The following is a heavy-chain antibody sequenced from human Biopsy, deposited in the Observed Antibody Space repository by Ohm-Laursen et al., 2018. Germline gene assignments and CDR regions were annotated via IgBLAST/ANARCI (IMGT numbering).Heavy chain of an antibody. CDR3: AKDVRVKVQLDGMDV. J-gene: IGHJ6*02. CDR2: ISWHSGSR. V-gene: IGHV3-9*01. CDR1: GFTFDDYA. D-gene: IGHD1-1*01. Sequence: SLRLSCAASGFTFDDYAMHWVRQAPGKGLEWVSGISWHSGSRGYADSVKGRFTISRDNAKKLLYPQMNSLRAEDTALYYCAKDVRVKVQLDGMDVWGQGTTVTVFS.